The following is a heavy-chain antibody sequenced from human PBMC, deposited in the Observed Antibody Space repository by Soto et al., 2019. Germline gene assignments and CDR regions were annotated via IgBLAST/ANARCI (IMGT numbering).Heavy chain of an antibody. D-gene: IGHD2-15*01. CDR3: ALFIVGPPSDVFDV. CDR2: IYWDGEK. V-gene: IGHV2-5*05. Sequence: QITLKESGPALVKPTQTLTLTCTFSGFSLSTSGVGVGWIRQPPGKALEWLALIYWDGEKRYAPSQMSRLAITTDASKDQVVLTLSNLDPVYAATAYCALFIVGPPSDVFDVRGQGPMVAVSS. CDR1: GFSLSTSGVG. J-gene: IGHJ3*01.